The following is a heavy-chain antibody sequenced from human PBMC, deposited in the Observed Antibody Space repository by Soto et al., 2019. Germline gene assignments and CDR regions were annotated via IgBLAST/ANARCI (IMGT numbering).Heavy chain of an antibody. CDR3: ARAHIAARRSRHFDY. Sequence: GGSLRLSCAASGFTFSSYWMSWVRQAPGKGLEWVANIKQDGSEKYYVDSVKGRFTISRDNAKNSLYLQMNSLRAEDTAVYYWARAHIAARRSRHFDYWGQGTLVTVSS. J-gene: IGHJ4*02. CDR1: GFTFSSYW. V-gene: IGHV3-7*01. CDR2: IKQDGSEK. D-gene: IGHD6-6*01.